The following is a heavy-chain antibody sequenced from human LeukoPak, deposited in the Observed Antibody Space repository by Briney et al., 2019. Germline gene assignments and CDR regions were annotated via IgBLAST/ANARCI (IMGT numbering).Heavy chain of an antibody. CDR2: INPNSGGT. CDR3: ASISDSSGYYYAPD. J-gene: IGHJ4*02. Sequence: GASVKVSCKASGYTFTGYYMHWVRQAPGQGLEWMGWINPNSGGTNYAQKFQGRVTMTRDTSISTAYMELSRLRSDDTAVYYCASISDSSGYYYAPDWGQGTLVTVSS. CDR1: GYTFTGYY. V-gene: IGHV1-2*02. D-gene: IGHD3-22*01.